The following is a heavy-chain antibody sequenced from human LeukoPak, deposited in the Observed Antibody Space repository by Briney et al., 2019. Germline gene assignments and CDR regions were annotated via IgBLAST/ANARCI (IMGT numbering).Heavy chain of an antibody. CDR1: GGSISNYY. J-gene: IGHJ4*02. CDR2: IYYTGST. V-gene: IGHV4-59*12. Sequence: SETLSLTCTVSGGSISNYYWTWIRQPPGKGLERIGFIYYTGSTNYGPSLKSRVTISLDTSKNQFSLKLSSVTAADTAVYYCARAGYSYGSGYYFDYWGQGTLVTVSS. CDR3: ARAGYSYGSGYYFDY. D-gene: IGHD5-18*01.